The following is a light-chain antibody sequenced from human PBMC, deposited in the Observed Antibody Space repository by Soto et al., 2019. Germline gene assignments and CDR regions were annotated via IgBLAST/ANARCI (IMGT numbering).Light chain of an antibody. CDR3: QQYKSFFWT. Sequence: DIQMTQSPSTLSASIGDRVTITCRASQRINRWLAWYQQKPGEAPALLIYEASILESGVPSRFSGSGSGTEFTLTTSSLQPDDFEIYYCQQYKSFFWTCGQGTRVDIK. J-gene: IGKJ1*01. CDR2: EAS. CDR1: QRINRW. V-gene: IGKV1-5*03.